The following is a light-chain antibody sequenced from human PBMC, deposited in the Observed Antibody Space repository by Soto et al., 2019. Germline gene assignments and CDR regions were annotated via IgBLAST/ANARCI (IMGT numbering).Light chain of an antibody. Sequence: QSALTQPASVSGSPGQSITISCTGTSSDVGTYTLVSWYQQHPGKAPKLVIYEVNKRPAGVSKRFSGTKSSNTASLTISGLQPEDEGDYYCSSYTSTSTPWVFGGGTKLTVL. CDR2: EVN. V-gene: IGLV2-14*02. CDR1: SSDVGTYTL. J-gene: IGLJ3*02. CDR3: SSYTSTSTPWV.